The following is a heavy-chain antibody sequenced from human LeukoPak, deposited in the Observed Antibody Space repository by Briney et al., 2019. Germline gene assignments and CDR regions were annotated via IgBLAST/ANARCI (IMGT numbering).Heavy chain of an antibody. V-gene: IGHV4-30-4*01. J-gene: IGHJ6*02. CDR2: IYYSGST. Sequence: SETLSLTCTVSGGSISSGDYYWSWIRQPPGKGLEWIGYIYYSGSTYYNPSLESRVTISVDTSKNQFSLKLSSVTAADTAVYYCARLDELGQMSYGMDVWGQGTTVTVSS. CDR3: ARLDELGQMSYGMDV. CDR1: GGSISSGDYY. D-gene: IGHD1-7*01.